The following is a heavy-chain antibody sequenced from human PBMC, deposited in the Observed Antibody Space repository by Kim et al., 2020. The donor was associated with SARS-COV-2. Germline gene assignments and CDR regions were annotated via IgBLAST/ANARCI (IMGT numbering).Heavy chain of an antibody. J-gene: IGHJ4*02. V-gene: IGHV3-15*01. Sequence: TPDGRANDYAATVKGRFTISRDDSKNTLYLQMNSLKTEDTAVYYCTTDFSGGQGTLVTVSS. CDR2: TPDGRAN. CDR3: TTDFS.